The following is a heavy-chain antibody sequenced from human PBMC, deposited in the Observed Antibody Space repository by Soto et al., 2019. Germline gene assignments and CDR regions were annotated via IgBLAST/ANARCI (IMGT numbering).Heavy chain of an antibody. CDR2: IYHSGNT. D-gene: IGHD6-19*01. Sequence: PSETLSLTCAASADSVTRRNWRIWDRQSPGKGLESIGEIYHSGNTKYNPYLKSRVIISVDKCKNRFSLTLTSVTAADMAVYYCATSGWSVDFYYYFGMDVLGQGTTVTVSS. J-gene: IGHJ6*02. V-gene: IGHV4-4*02. CDR1: ADSVTRRNW. CDR3: ATSGWSVDFYYYFGMDV.